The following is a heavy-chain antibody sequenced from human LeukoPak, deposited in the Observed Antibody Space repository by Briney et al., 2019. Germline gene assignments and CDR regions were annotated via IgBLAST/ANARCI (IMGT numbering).Heavy chain of an antibody. V-gene: IGHV4-34*01. D-gene: IGHD6-19*01. J-gene: IGHJ5*02. CDR1: GGSFSGYY. CDR2: INHSGST. CDR3: ARAGYSSGWA. Sequence: SETLSLTCAVYGGSFSGYYWSWIRQPPGKGLEWIGEINHSGSTNYNPSLKSRVTISVDTSKNQFSLKLSSVTAADTAVYYCARAGYSSGWAWGQGTLVTVSS.